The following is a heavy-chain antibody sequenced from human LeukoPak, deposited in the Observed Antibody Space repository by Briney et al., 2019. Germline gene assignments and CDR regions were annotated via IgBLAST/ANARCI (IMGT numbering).Heavy chain of an antibody. J-gene: IGHJ4*02. CDR3: AREYISGGYFDF. D-gene: IGHD2-8*02. CDR1: GGSISSYY. V-gene: IGHV4-59*12. Sequence: SETLSLTCTVSGGSISSYYWSWIRQPPGKGLEWIGYIHYSGGITYYNPSLKSRVTISVDTSKNQFSLKLSSVTAADTAVYYCAREYISGGYFDFWGQGTLVTVSS. CDR2: IHYSGGIT.